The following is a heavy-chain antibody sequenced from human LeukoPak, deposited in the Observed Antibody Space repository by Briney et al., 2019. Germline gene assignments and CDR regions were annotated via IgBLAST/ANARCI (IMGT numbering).Heavy chain of an antibody. CDR3: ARVRDGRRAFDY. D-gene: IGHD3-10*01. CDR1: GYTFTRYY. J-gene: IGHJ4*02. V-gene: IGHV1-2*02. Sequence: ASVKVPCKASGYTFTRYYMHWVRQAPGQGLEWMGWINPNSGGTNYAQKFQGRVTMTRDTSISKAYMELSRLRSDDTAVYYCARVRDGRRAFDYWGQGTLVTVSS. CDR2: INPNSGGT.